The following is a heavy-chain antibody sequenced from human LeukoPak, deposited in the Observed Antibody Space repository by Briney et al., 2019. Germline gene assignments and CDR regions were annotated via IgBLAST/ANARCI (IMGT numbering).Heavy chain of an antibody. CDR3: ARGLTPPYDFWSGYYTGFTFYFDY. Sequence: PSETLSLTCAVYGGSFSGYYWSWIRQPPGKGLEWIGEINHSGSTNYNPSLKSRVTISVDTSKNQFSLKLSSVTAADTAVYYCARGLTPPYDFWSGYYTGFTFYFDYWGQGTLVTVSS. D-gene: IGHD3-3*01. CDR1: GGSFSGYY. CDR2: INHSGST. J-gene: IGHJ4*02. V-gene: IGHV4-34*01.